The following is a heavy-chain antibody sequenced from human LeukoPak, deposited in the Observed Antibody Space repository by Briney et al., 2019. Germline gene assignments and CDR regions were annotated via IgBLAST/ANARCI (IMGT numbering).Heavy chain of an antibody. J-gene: IGHJ4*02. CDR3: ARGPF. CDR1: GGSISSGGYY. Sequence: SETLSLTCTVSGGSISSGGYYWSWIRQPPGKGLEWIGYIYHSGSTHYNPSLKSRVAISVDKSKNQFSLKVNSVTAADTAMYYCARGPFWGQGTLVTVSS. V-gene: IGHV4-30-2*01. CDR2: IYHSGST.